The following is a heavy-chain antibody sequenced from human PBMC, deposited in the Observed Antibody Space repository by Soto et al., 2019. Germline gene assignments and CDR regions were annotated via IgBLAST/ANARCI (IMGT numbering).Heavy chain of an antibody. Sequence: GGSLRLSCAASGFTFSSYAMSWVRQAPGKGLEWVSAISGSGGSTYYADSVKGRFTISRDNSKNTLYLQMNSLRAEDTAVYYCAKDSAVVVKYYYGMDVWGQGTTVTVSS. V-gene: IGHV3-23*01. CDR2: ISGSGGST. CDR3: AKDSAVVVKYYYGMDV. D-gene: IGHD2-15*01. J-gene: IGHJ6*02. CDR1: GFTFSSYA.